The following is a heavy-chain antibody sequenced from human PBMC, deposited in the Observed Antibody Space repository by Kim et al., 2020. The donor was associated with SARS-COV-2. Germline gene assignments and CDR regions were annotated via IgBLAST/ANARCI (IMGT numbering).Heavy chain of an antibody. Sequence: SVKVSCKAPGGTLIKYGISWVRQAPGQGLEWMGGIIPMYGVINYAQKLRGRVTITADGFTSVSDMELSSLRSDDTAVYYCARDRDYSSVSEMAFGIWGQ. CDR2: IIPMYGVI. CDR1: GGTLIKYG. D-gene: IGHD3-10*01. CDR3: ARDRDYSSVSEMAFGI. J-gene: IGHJ3*02. V-gene: IGHV1-69*13.